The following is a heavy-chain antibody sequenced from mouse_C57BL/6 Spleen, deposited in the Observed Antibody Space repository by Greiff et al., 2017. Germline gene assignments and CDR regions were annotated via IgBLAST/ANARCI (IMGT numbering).Heavy chain of an antibody. CDR1: GYSFTDYN. CDR2: INPNYGTT. V-gene: IGHV1-39*01. CDR3: AITTGVATRTWFAY. D-gene: IGHD1-1*01. J-gene: IGHJ3*01. Sequence: VQLQQSGPELVKPGASVKISCKASGYSFTDYNMNWVKQSNGKSLEWIGVINPNYGTTSYNQKFKGKATLTVDQSSSTAYMQLNSLTSEDSAVYYCAITTGVATRTWFAYWGQGTLVTVSA.